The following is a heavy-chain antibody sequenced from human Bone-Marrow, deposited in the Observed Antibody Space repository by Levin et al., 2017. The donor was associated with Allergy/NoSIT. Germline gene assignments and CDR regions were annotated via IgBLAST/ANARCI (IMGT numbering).Heavy chain of an antibody. CDR1: GFSFTLVD. CDR2: INPKSGNT. D-gene: IGHD3-16*01. CDR3: AKGAGWSYGHDWFDP. V-gene: IGHV1-8*01. J-gene: IGHJ5*02. Sequence: PGGSLRLSCKASGFSFTLVDINWVRQAPGQGLEWMGWINPKSGNTGYAQKFQDRVAMTRNTSINTAYLELSSLTSEDTAIYYCAKGAGWSYGHDWFDPWGQGTLVTVSS.